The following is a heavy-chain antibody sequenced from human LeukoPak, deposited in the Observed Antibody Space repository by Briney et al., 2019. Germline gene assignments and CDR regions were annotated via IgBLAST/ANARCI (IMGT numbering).Heavy chain of an antibody. CDR3: ARGGIAAADPKGYYYYMDV. V-gene: IGHV1-69*01. J-gene: IGHJ6*03. D-gene: IGHD6-13*01. CDR1: GGTFSSYA. Sequence: GASVKVSCKASGGTFSSYAISWVRQAPGQGLEWMGGIIPIFGTANYAQKFQGRVTITADESTSTAYMELSSLRSEDTAVYYCARGGIAAADPKGYYYYMDVWGKGTTVTVSS. CDR2: IIPIFGTA.